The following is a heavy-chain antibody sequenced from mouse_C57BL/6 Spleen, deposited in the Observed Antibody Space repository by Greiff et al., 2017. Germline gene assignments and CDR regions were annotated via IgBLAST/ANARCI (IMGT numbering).Heavy chain of an antibody. D-gene: IGHD1-1*01. CDR3: TRPPLYYGSSSYYFDY. CDR1: GYTFTDYE. V-gene: IGHV1-15*01. CDR2: IDPEPGGT. J-gene: IGHJ2*01. Sequence: VKLVESGAELVRPGASVTLSCKASGYTFTDYEMHWVKQTPVHGLEWIGAIDPEPGGTAYNQKFTGKAILTADKSSSTAYMELRSLTSEDSAVYYWTRPPLYYGSSSYYFDYGGQGTTLTVSS.